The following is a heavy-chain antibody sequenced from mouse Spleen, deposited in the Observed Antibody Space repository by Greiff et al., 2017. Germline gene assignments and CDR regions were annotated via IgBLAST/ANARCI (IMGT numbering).Heavy chain of an antibody. Sequence: EVKLVESGGGLVQSGRSLRLSCATSGFTFSDFYMEWVRQAPGKGLEWIAASRNKANDYTTEYSASVKGRFIVSRDTSQSILYLQMNALRAEDTAIYYCARDVYSNYGGYFDVWGAGTTVTVSS. CDR3: ARDVYSNYGGYFDV. J-gene: IGHJ1*01. CDR1: GFTFSDFY. CDR2: SRNKANDYTT. D-gene: IGHD2-5*01. V-gene: IGHV7-1*01.